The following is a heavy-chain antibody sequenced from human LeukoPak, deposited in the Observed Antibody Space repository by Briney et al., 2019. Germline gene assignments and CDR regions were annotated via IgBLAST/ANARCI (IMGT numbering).Heavy chain of an antibody. J-gene: IGHJ6*02. CDR3: ARGYQYYDILTGYYLYGMDV. CDR1: GYTFTGYY. D-gene: IGHD3-9*01. CDR2: INPNSGGT. V-gene: IGHV1-2*02. Sequence: ASVKVSCKASGYTFTGYYMHWVRRAPGQGPEWMGWINPNSGGTNYAQKFQGRVTMTRDTSISTAYMELSRLRSDDTAVYYCARGYQYYDILTGYYLYGMDVWGQGTTVTVSS.